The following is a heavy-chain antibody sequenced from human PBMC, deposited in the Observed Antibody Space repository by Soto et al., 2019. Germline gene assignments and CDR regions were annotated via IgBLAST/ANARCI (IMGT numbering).Heavy chain of an antibody. Sequence: PSETLSLTCTVSGASISRYYWSWIRQSPGKGLEWIGYMYYSGNANYNPSLRSRITISVDTSKNQFSLKLSSVTAADTAVYYCARRWGTYFDFWGQGTLVTVSS. CDR3: ARRWGTYFDF. D-gene: IGHD7-27*01. J-gene: IGHJ4*02. V-gene: IGHV4-59*01. CDR2: MYYSGNA. CDR1: GASISRYY.